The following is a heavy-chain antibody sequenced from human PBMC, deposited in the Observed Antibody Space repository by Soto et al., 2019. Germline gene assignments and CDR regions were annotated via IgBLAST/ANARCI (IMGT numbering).Heavy chain of an antibody. Sequence: GGSLRLSCAASGFTFSSYSMSWVRQAPGKGLEWVSSISSSSSYIYYADSVKGRFTISRDNAKNSLYLQMNSLRAEDTAVYYCAREELRYDYIWGSYRTTHDAFDIWGQGTMVTVSS. J-gene: IGHJ3*02. CDR3: AREELRYDYIWGSYRTTHDAFDI. D-gene: IGHD3-16*02. CDR2: ISSSSSYI. CDR1: GFTFSSYS. V-gene: IGHV3-21*01.